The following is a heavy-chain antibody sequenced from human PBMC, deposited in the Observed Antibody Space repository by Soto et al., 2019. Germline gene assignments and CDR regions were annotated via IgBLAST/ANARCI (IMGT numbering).Heavy chain of an antibody. V-gene: IGHV3-66*01. CDR3: ARGTVDDYIWGSYRSPGAYFDY. CDR2: IYSGGST. CDR1: GFTVSSNY. J-gene: IGHJ4*02. Sequence: EVQLVESGGGLVQPGGSLRLSCAASGFTVSSNYMSWVRQAPGKGLEWVSVIYSGGSTYYADSVKGRFTISRDNSKNTLYLQMNSLRAEDTAVYYCARGTVDDYIWGSYRSPGAYFDYWGQGTLVTVSS. D-gene: IGHD3-16*02.